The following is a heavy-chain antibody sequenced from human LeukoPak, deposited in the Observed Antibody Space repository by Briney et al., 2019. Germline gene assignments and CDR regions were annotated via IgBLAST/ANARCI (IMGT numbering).Heavy chain of an antibody. CDR1: GFTFSDYY. V-gene: IGHV3-11*04. J-gene: IGHJ4*02. Sequence: GGSLRLSCAASGFTFSDYYMSWIRQAPGKGLEWVSYISSSGSTIYYADSVKGRFTISRDNAKNSLYLQMNSLRAEDTAVYYCARDRVVHSSGYSARMYDYWGQGTLVTVSS. CDR2: ISSSGSTI. D-gene: IGHD3-22*01. CDR3: ARDRVVHSSGYSARMYDY.